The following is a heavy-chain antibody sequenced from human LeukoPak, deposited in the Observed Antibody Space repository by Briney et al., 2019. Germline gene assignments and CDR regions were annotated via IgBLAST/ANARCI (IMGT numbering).Heavy chain of an antibody. CDR1: GFTFSSYS. V-gene: IGHV3-53*01. Sequence: PGGSLRLSCAASGFTFSSYSMSWVRQAPGKGLEWVSVIYSGGSTYYADSVKGRFTISRDNSKNTLYLQMNSLRAEDTAVYYCAREGTDCTNGVCLDAFDIWGQGTMVTVSS. D-gene: IGHD2-8*01. CDR3: AREGTDCTNGVCLDAFDI. CDR2: IYSGGST. J-gene: IGHJ3*02.